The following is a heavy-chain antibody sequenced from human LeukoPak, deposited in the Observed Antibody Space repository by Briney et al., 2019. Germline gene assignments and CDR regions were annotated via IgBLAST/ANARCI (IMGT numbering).Heavy chain of an antibody. D-gene: IGHD6-6*01. Sequence: ASVRVSCKASGYTFTGHYTHWVRQAPGQGFEWMGWINANSGGTKYAPNFQGRVTLTRDTAISTAYMDLTGLTPGDTAVYYCAREPSLHSSSSYNFWGQGTLVTVSS. CDR2: INANSGGT. V-gene: IGHV1-2*02. J-gene: IGHJ4*02. CDR1: GYTFTGHY. CDR3: AREPSLHSSSSYNF.